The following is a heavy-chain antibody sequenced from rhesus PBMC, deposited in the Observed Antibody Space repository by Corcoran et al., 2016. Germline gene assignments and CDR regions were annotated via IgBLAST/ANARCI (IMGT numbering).Heavy chain of an antibody. CDR3: AREYSNYYFDY. CDR2: ISGSSGST. V-gene: IGHV4-65*01. Sequence: QVQLQESGPGLVKPSETLSLTCAVSGGSIRRSTWWSWIRQPPRKGLEWIGYISGSSGSTYYNPSLKSRVTISTDTSKNQFSLKLSSVTAADTAVYYCAREYSNYYFDYWGQGVLVTVSS. D-gene: IGHD4-23*01. CDR1: GGSIRRSTW. J-gene: IGHJ4*01.